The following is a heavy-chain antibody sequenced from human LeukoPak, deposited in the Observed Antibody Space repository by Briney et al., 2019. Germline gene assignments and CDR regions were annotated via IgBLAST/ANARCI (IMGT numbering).Heavy chain of an antibody. CDR3: ASPSGSYSYGMDV. D-gene: IGHD1-26*01. Sequence: PGGSLRLSCAASGFTVSSNYMSWVRQAPGKGLEWVSVIYSGGSTYYADSVKGRFTISRDNSKNTLYLQMNSLRAEDTAVYYCASPSGSYSYGMDVWGQGTTVTVSS. CDR2: IYSGGST. CDR1: GFTVSSNY. J-gene: IGHJ6*02. V-gene: IGHV3-66*02.